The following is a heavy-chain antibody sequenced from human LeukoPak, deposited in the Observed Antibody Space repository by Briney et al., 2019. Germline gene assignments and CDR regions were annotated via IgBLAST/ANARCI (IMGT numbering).Heavy chain of an antibody. D-gene: IGHD4-11*01. CDR1: GFTFSSYG. CDR3: AKLLTTVTIYGMDV. Sequence: GGSLRLSCAASGFTFSSYGMHWVRQAPGKGLEWVAVISYDGSNKYYADSVKGRFTISRDNSKNTLYLQMNSLRAEDTAVYYCAKLLTTVTIYGMDVWGQGTTVTVSS. J-gene: IGHJ6*02. CDR2: ISYDGSNK. V-gene: IGHV3-30*18.